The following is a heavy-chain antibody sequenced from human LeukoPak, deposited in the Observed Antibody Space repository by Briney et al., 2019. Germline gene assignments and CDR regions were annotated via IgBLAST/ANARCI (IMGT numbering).Heavy chain of an antibody. CDR2: IYYRGNT. D-gene: IGHD6-19*01. CDR3: ARSPESGWSDH. CDR1: GGSINNYY. V-gene: IGHV4-59*01. J-gene: IGHJ4*02. Sequence: KPLVTLSLTCTVSGGSINNYYWSWIRQPPGKGLEWIAYIYYRGNTNYNPSLKSRVTISVDTSNNHFSLRLSSVTAADTAMYFCARSPESGWSDHWGQGTLVTVSS.